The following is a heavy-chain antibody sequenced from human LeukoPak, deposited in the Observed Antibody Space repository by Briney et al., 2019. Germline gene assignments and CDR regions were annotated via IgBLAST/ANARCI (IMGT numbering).Heavy chain of an antibody. CDR1: GYSFTSYW. J-gene: IGHJ4*02. V-gene: IGHV5-51*01. CDR2: IYPGDSDT. Sequence: GESLKISCKGSGYSFTSYWIGWVRQMPGKGLEWMGIIYPGDSDTRYSPSFQGQVTISAGKSISTAYLQWSSLKASDTAMFYCARMYDYSNFYFDYWGQGTLVTVSS. CDR3: ARMYDYSNFYFDY. D-gene: IGHD4-11*01.